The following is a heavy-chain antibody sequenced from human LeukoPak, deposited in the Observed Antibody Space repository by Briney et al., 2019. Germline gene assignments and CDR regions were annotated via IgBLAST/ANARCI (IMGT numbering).Heavy chain of an antibody. D-gene: IGHD3-22*01. V-gene: IGHV1-46*01. CDR3: ARGPGPADDGGGYCFNY. Sequence: ASVKVSCKASGYTFTSYYLYRVRQAPGQGLEWMGVINPSGGSTTSAQKFQGRVTMTRDTSTSTVYMELRSLRSEDTAVYYCARGPGPADDGGGYCFNYWGQGTLVTVSS. CDR1: GYTFTSYY. CDR2: INPSGGST. J-gene: IGHJ4*02.